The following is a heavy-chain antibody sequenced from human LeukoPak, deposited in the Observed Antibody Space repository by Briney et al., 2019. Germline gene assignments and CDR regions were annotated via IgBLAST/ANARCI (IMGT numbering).Heavy chain of an antibody. D-gene: IGHD5-24*01. Sequence: GGSLRLSCAASGFTFSSHAMSWVRQAPGKGLEWVSAISGSGGSTYYADSVKGRFTISRDNAKNSLYLQMNSLRAEDTAVYYCARDRWLQSNYYMDVWGKGTTVTISS. V-gene: IGHV3-23*01. J-gene: IGHJ6*03. CDR1: GFTFSSHA. CDR3: ARDRWLQSNYYMDV. CDR2: ISGSGGST.